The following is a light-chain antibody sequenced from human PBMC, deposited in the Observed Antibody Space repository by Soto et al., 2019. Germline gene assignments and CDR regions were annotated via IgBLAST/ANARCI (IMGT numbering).Light chain of an antibody. V-gene: IGLV1-44*01. CDR1: SSNIGSNT. J-gene: IGLJ2*01. CDR3: AAWDDSLNGVV. CDR2: SNN. Sequence: QSVLTQPPSASGTPGQRVTISCSGSSSNIGSNTVNWYQQLPGTAPKLLIYSNNQQPSGVPDRFSGSKSGTSASLAISGLQSEDEADYYCAAWDDSLNGVVFGGGTNLTVL.